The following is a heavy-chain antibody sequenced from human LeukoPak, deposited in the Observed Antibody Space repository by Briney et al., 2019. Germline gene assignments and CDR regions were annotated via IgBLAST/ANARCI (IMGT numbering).Heavy chain of an antibody. CDR1: GGSVSSGSYY. V-gene: IGHV4-61*01. D-gene: IGHD2-2*01. CDR3: ARADRDTRGYYYYGVDV. Sequence: SETLSLTCSVSGGSVSSGSYYWSWIRQPPGKGLEWIAHIYYSGRTNHNPPLMGRVTISGDTSKNQFSLKLTSVTAADTAVYYCARADRDTRGYYYYGVDVWGQGTTVTVSS. J-gene: IGHJ6*02. CDR2: IYYSGRT.